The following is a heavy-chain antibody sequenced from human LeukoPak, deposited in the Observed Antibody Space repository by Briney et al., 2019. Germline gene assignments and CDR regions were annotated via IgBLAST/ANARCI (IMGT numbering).Heavy chain of an antibody. CDR3: ARVPYCGGDCYYGVTLDY. D-gene: IGHD2-21*02. J-gene: IGHJ4*02. CDR2: ISAYNGNT. Sequence: ASVKVSCKASGYTFTSYGISWVRQAPGQGLEWMGWISAYNGNTNYAQKLQGRVTMTTDTSTSTAYMELRSLRSDDTAVYYCARVPYCGGDCYYGVTLDYWGQGTLVAVSS. CDR1: GYTFTSYG. V-gene: IGHV1-18*01.